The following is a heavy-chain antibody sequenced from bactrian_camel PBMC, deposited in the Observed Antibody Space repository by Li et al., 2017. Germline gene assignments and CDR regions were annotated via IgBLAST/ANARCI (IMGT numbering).Heavy chain of an antibody. CDR3: AADDRLPGELCWSALKVGRYEYNY. V-gene: IGHV3S1*01. J-gene: IGHJ4*01. CDR2: IYTVGGINGGST. CDR1: GATYSRRC. Sequence: HVQLVESGGGSVQAGGSLILSYAFSGATYSRRCMAWFRQAPGKGREGVAHIYTVGGINGGSTYYDDSVKGRFTCSQDAAKTTVYLQMDNLKPEDTALYYCAADDRLPGELCWSALKVGRYEYNYRGQGTQVTVS. D-gene: IGHD1*01.